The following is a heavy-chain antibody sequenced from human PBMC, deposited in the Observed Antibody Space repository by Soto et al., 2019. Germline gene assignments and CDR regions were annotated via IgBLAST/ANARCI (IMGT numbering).Heavy chain of an antibody. D-gene: IGHD6-19*01. V-gene: IGHV3-66*01. CDR2: IYSGGST. CDR3: ARKHRGVAVADGY. J-gene: IGHJ4*02. CDR1: GFTVSSNY. Sequence: EVQLVESGGGLVQPGGSLRLSCAASGFTVSSNYMSWVRQAPGKGLEWVSVIYSGGSTYYADSVKGRFTISRDNSKNTLYLQMNSLRAEDTAVYYCARKHRGVAVADGYWGQGTLVTVSS.